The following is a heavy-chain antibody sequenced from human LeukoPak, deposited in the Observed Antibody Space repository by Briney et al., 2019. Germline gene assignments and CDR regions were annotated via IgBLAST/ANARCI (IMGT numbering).Heavy chain of an antibody. CDR1: RFTFSNYA. J-gene: IGHJ1*01. D-gene: IGHD4-17*01. CDR2: MSYDGSHT. Sequence: GGSLRLACAAYRFTFSNYAMHWVRQAPGKGLDWMAVMSYDGSHTFYADSVKGRFTISRDNSKNTLYLQMNSLRAEDTAVYFCATVDGDYLTEYFQHWGQGTLVTVSS. CDR3: ATVDGDYLTEYFQH. V-gene: IGHV3-30*04.